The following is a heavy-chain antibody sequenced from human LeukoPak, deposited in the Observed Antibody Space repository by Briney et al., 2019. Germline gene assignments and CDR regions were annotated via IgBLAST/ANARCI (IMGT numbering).Heavy chain of an antibody. CDR3: ARGSGDGFTIDYYYYYMDV. D-gene: IGHD5-24*01. CDR2: MNPNSGNT. J-gene: IGHJ6*03. V-gene: IGHV1-8*03. Sequence: ASVKVSCKASGYTFTSYGISWVRQAPGQGLEWMGWMNPNSGNTGYAQKFQGRVTITRNTSISTAYMELSSLRSEDTAVYYCARGSGDGFTIDYYYYYMDVWGKGTTVTVSS. CDR1: GYTFTSYG.